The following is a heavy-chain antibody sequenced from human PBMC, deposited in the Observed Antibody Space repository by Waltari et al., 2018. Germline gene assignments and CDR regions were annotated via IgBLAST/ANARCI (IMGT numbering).Heavy chain of an antibody. D-gene: IGHD5-12*01. J-gene: IGHJ5*02. CDR1: GYTFTHYG. CDR2: ISAYNGNT. CDR3: ARAGRRIEMATITP. Sequence: QVQLVQSGAEVKKPGASVKVSCKASGYTFTHYGISWVRQSPGQGLEWMGWISAYNGNTNYVENIQGRVTMTTDTSTGTAYMELRSLRSDDTAVYYCARAGRRIEMATITPWGQGTLVTVSS. V-gene: IGHV1-18*01.